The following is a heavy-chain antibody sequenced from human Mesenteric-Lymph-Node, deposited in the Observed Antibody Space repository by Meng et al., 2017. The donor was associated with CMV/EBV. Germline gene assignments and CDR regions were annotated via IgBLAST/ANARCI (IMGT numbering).Heavy chain of an antibody. V-gene: IGHV3-7*01. CDR3: ARAGFGGYCSSTSCFPWYFDL. CDR1: GFTFSSYW. Sequence: GESLKISCAASGFTFSSYWMSWVRQAPGKGLEWVANIKQDGSEKYYVDSVKGRFTISRDNAKNSLYLQMNSLRAEDTAVYYCARAGFGGYCSSTSCFPWYFDLWGRGTLVTVSS. D-gene: IGHD2-2*01. CDR2: IKQDGSEK. J-gene: IGHJ2*01.